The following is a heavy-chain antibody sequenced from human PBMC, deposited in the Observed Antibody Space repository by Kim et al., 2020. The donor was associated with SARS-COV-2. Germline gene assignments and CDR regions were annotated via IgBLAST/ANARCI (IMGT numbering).Heavy chain of an antibody. J-gene: IGHJ4*02. Sequence: GGSLRLSCAASGFTFSSYAMSWVRQAPGKGLEWVSAISGSGGSTYYADSVKGRFTISRDNSKNTLYLQMNSLRAEDTAVYYCAKDFDLTYYYDSSGYYYDWVWGQGTLVTVSS. CDR1: GFTFSSYA. CDR2: ISGSGGST. V-gene: IGHV3-23*01. D-gene: IGHD3-22*01. CDR3: AKDFDLTYYYDSSGYYYDWV.